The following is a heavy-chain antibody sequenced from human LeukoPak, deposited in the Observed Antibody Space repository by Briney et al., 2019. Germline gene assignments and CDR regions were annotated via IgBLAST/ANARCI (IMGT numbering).Heavy chain of an antibody. V-gene: IGHV1-8*01. J-gene: IGHJ4*02. Sequence: ASVKVSCKASGYTFSSYDINWVRQATGQGLEWMGWMNPNSGNTGYTQKFQGRVTMTRNTSIGTAYMELSSLRSEDTAVYYCARVVHSYGGYVEYYFDYWGQGTLVTVSS. D-gene: IGHD4-17*01. CDR1: GYTFSSYD. CDR3: ARVVHSYGGYVEYYFDY. CDR2: MNPNSGNT.